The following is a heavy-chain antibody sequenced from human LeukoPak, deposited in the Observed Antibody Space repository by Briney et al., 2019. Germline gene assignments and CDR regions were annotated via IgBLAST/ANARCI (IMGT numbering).Heavy chain of an antibody. CDR2: ISWNSGYI. Sequence: PGRSLRLSCAASGFTFDNYAMHRVRQAPGKGLEWLSIISWNSGYIGYADSVKGRFTISRDNAKKSLDLQMNSLRAEDTAFYYCAKVRGTYSSGYFFDYWGQGTLVTVSS. J-gene: IGHJ4*02. CDR3: AKVRGTYSSGYFFDY. D-gene: IGHD6-19*01. CDR1: GFTFDNYA. V-gene: IGHV3-9*01.